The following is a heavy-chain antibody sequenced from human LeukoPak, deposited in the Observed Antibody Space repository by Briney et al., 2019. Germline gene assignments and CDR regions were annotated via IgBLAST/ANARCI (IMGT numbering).Heavy chain of an antibody. V-gene: IGHV3-21*01. Sequence: GGSLRLSCAASGFTFSSYSMNWPRQAPGKGLEWVSSISSGSSYIYYADSVKGRFTISRENAKNSLYLQMDSLRAEDTAVYYCARLTGNYGDYWGQGTLVTVSS. CDR2: ISSGSSYI. D-gene: IGHD3-10*01. J-gene: IGHJ4*02. CDR1: GFTFSSYS. CDR3: ARLTGNYGDY.